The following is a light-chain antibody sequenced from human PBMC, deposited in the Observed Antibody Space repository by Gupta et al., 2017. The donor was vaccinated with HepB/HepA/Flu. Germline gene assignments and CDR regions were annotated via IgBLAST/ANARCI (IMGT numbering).Light chain of an antibody. CDR3: KQDGSSPQT. V-gene: IGKV3-20*01. Sequence: EIVLTQSPGTLSLSPGERATLSCRASQSVSSSFLAWYQQKPGQAPRLLIYDASSRATGIPDSFSGSGSGTDFTLTISRLEPEDFAVYYCKQDGSSPQTFGQGTKVEIK. CDR2: DAS. CDR1: QSVSSSF. J-gene: IGKJ1*01.